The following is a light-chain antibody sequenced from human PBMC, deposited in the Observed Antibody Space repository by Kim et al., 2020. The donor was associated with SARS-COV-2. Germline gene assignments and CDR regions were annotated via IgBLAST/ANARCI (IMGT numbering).Light chain of an antibody. V-gene: IGKV3-20*01. Sequence: LAPERRATLPCRASQSLASNSLAWYQQRPGQSPRPLIYDASRRATGIPERFSGSGSGTDFTLTISRLESEDFAVYYCQHYGGSATFGQGTRLEIK. J-gene: IGKJ5*01. CDR2: DAS. CDR3: QHYGGSAT. CDR1: QSLASNS.